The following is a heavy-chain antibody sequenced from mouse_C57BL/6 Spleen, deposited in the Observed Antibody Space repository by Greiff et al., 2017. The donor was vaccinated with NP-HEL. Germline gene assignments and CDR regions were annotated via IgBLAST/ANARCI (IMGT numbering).Heavy chain of an antibody. V-gene: IGHV1-52*01. D-gene: IGHD2-10*02. CDR1: GYTFTSYW. J-gene: IGHJ1*03. CDR3: ARRYGNYGYFDV. Sequence: QVQLKQPGAELVRPGSSVKLSCKASGYTFTSYWMHWVKQRPIQGLEWIGNIDPSDSETHYNQKFKDKATLTVDKSSSTAYMQLSSLTAEDSAVYYCARRYGNYGYFDVWGTGTTVTVSS. CDR2: IDPSDSET.